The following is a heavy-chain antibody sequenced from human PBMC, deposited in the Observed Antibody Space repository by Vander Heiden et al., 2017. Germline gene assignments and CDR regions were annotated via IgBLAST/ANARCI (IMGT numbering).Heavy chain of an antibody. J-gene: IGHJ6*02. D-gene: IGHD2-2*01. CDR3: ARDSKRGHGRDG. CDR1: GVSISSGGYY. CDR2: IYDSGST. V-gene: IGHV4-31*03. Sequence: QVPLPESGPGLVKPSQTLSLTCTVSGVSISSGGYYWSWIRQHPGKGLEWIGYIYDSGSTSYNPSLKSRVTISVDTSKNQFYLKLSSVTAADTAVDYCARDSKRGHGRDGWGQGTTVTVSS.